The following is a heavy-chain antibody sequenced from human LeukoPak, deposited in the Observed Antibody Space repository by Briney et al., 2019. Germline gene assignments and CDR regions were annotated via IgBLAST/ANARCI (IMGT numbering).Heavy chain of an antibody. V-gene: IGHV4-34*01. CDR3: ARQPPVGNYYYYYYMDV. Sequence: SETLSHTCAVYGGSFSGYYWSWIRQPPGKGLEWIGEINHSGSTNYNPSLKSRVTISVDTSKNQFSLKLSSVTAADTAVYYCARQPPVGNYYYYYYMDVWGKGTTVTISS. J-gene: IGHJ6*03. CDR1: GGSFSGYY. D-gene: IGHD4-23*01. CDR2: INHSGST.